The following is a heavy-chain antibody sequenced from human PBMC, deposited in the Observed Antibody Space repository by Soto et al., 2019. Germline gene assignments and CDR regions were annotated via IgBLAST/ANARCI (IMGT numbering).Heavy chain of an antibody. V-gene: IGHV1-69*12. CDR2: IIPIFGTA. Sequence: QVQLVQSGAEVKKPGSSVKVSCKASGGTFSSYAISWVRQAPGQGLEWMGGIIPIFGTANYAQKFQGRVTITADDSTSTAYMELSSLRSEDTAVYYCARDPDGRSAPGMDVWGQGTTVTVSS. CDR1: GGTFSSYA. J-gene: IGHJ6*02. CDR3: ARDPDGRSAPGMDV.